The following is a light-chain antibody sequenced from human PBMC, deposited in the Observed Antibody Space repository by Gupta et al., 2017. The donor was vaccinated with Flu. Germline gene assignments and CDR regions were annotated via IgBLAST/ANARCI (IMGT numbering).Light chain of an antibody. J-gene: IGLJ2*01. CDR1: SSEVGAYNY. Sequence: QSAMTKPASVSGSPGQSITISCTGTSSEVGAYNYVAWYQQHPGKAPKLIIFEVDNRPSGVSNRFSGSKSGNTASLTISGLQAEDEAHYYCSSYSGSSTLFGGGTKLTVL. CDR3: SSYSGSSTL. CDR2: EVD. V-gene: IGLV2-14*01.